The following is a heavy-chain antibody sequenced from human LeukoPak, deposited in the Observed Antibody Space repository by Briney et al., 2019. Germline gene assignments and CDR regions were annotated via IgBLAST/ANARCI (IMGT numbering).Heavy chain of an antibody. V-gene: IGHV3-23*01. J-gene: IGHJ4*02. D-gene: IGHD6-13*01. CDR1: GFTFSNYA. CDR2: ISGSGGNT. Sequence: GGSLRLSCAASGFTFSNYAMSWVRQAPGKGLEWVSVISGSGGNTYYADSVKGRFTISRDNSKNTLYLQVNSLRAEDTAVYYCAKVKTVAGPFFDYWGQGTLVTVSS. CDR3: AKVKTVAGPFFDY.